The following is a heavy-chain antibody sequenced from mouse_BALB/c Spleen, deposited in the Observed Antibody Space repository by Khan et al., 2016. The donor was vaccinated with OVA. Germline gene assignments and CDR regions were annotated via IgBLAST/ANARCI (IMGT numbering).Heavy chain of an antibody. V-gene: IGHV14-3*02. CDR1: GFNIKDTY. CDR2: IEPANGNT. CDR3: SRIIA. J-gene: IGHJ2*01. Sequence: VQLQQSGAELVKTGASVKLSCTASGFNIKDTYMHWVKQRPEKGLEWIGRIEPANGNTKYEPKLQGKATITEDTSSSTAYLQLSSLTSEHTTVYYCSRIIAWVQGTTLTVSS.